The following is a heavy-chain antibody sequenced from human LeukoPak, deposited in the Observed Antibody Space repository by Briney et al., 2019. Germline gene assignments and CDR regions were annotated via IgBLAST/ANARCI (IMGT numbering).Heavy chain of an antibody. D-gene: IGHD3-22*01. J-gene: IGHJ4*02. V-gene: IGHV4-34*01. CDR1: GGSFSGYY. Sequence: PSETLSLTCAVYGGSFSGYYWSWLRQPPGKGLEWIGEINHSGSTNYNPSLKSRVTISVDTSKNQFSLKLSSVTAADTAVYYCARGGISLGYYDSSGYREFDYWGQGTLVTVSS. CDR3: ARGGISLGYYDSSGYREFDY. CDR2: INHSGST.